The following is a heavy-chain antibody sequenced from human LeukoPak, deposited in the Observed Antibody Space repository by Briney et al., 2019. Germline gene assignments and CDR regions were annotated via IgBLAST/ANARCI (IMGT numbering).Heavy chain of an antibody. Sequence: SQTLSLTCDVSGKSMTSDGYSWNWIRQPPGKGLEWIGYIYNSVTTYYNPSLKSRVTMSVDRSKNQFSLYLSSVTAADTAVYYCARSWHYYDSSAYSHYSDYWGQGAQVTVSS. D-gene: IGHD3-22*01. CDR3: ARSWHYYDSSAYSHYSDY. J-gene: IGHJ4*02. V-gene: IGHV4-30-2*01. CDR1: GKSMTSDGYS. CDR2: IYNSVTT.